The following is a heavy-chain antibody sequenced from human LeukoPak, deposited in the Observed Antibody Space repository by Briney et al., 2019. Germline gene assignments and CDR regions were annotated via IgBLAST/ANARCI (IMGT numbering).Heavy chain of an antibody. J-gene: IGHJ5*02. D-gene: IGHD3/OR15-3a*01. V-gene: IGHV3-64*01. CDR2: ISSNGGST. CDR1: GFTFSSYA. Sequence: GGSLRLSCAASGFTFSSYAMHWVRQAPGKGLEYVSAISSNGGSTYYANSVKGRFTISRGNSKNTLYLQMGSLRAEDMAVYYCARDAEDWEDWFDPWGQGTLVTVSS. CDR3: ARDAEDWEDWFDP.